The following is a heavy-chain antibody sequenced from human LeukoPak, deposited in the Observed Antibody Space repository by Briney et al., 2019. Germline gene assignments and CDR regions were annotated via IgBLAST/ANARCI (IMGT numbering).Heavy chain of an antibody. Sequence: SETLSLTCTVSSGSISSGVYYWSWIRQYPGEGLEWIGYIHYSGATYSNPPLESRVTISVDTSKNQFSLNLSSVTAADTAVYYCARSHDSSGFPFDYWGQGTPVTVSS. D-gene: IGHD3-22*01. CDR1: SGSISSGVYY. CDR3: ARSHDSSGFPFDY. V-gene: IGHV4-31*03. J-gene: IGHJ4*02. CDR2: IHYSGAT.